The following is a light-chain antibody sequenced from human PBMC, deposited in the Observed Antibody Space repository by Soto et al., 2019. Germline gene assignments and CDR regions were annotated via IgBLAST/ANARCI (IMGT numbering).Light chain of an antibody. CDR1: SSDVGRYNL. CDR3: SSYAGTSTFVL. V-gene: IGLV2-23*01. J-gene: IGLJ2*01. Sequence: QSALTQPASVSGSPGHSISISCTGSSSDVGRYNLVSWYQHHPGKAPNLIIYEPSKRPSGVSDRISGSKSGNTASLTISGLQAEDEADYYCSSYAGTSTFVLFGGGTKLTVL. CDR2: EPS.